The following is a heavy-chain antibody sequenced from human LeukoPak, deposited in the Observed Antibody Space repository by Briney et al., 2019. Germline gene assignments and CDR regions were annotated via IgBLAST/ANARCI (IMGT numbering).Heavy chain of an antibody. CDR3: ARVGQWLVEYQYFQH. CDR2: ISAYNGNT. CDR1: GYTFTSYG. D-gene: IGHD6-19*01. V-gene: IGHV1-18*01. Sequence: ASVKVSCKASGYTFTSYGISWVRQAPGQGLEWMGWISAYNGNTNYARKLQGRVTMTTDTSTSTAYMELRSLRSDDTAVYYCARVGQWLVEYQYFQHWGQGTLVTVSS. J-gene: IGHJ1*01.